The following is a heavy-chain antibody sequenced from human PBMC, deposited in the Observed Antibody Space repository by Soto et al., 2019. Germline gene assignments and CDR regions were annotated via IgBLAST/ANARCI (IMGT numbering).Heavy chain of an antibody. V-gene: IGHV4-31*03. CDR2: IHNSGST. CDR3: ARDTFGSVDYDVSTTSYTFRDP. Sequence: QVQLRQSGPGLVKPSQTLSLTCTVSGDSISSGGYYWSWIRQRPGMALEWLGHIHNSGSTYYNPSLKSRVSISIDPSNSQFSLRLSSVTAADTAVYYCARDTFGSVDYDVSTTSYTFRDPWGQGTLVTVSS. CDR1: GDSISSGGYY. D-gene: IGHD3-9*01. J-gene: IGHJ5*02.